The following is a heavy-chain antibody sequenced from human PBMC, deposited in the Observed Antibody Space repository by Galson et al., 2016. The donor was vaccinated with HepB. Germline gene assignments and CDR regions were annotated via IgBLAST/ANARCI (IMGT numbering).Heavy chain of an antibody. J-gene: IGHJ5*02. CDR2: IAFDGSHK. V-gene: IGHV3-30*04. D-gene: IGHD3-3*01. Sequence: SLRLSCAASGFTFSSYAMHWVRQAPGKGLEWVAVIAFDGSHKNYADSVKGRFSISRDNSKNTLYLQMNSLRAEDTAVYYCARDGDDFWSGYPGGYNWFDPWGQRTLVTASS. CDR1: GFTFSSYA. CDR3: ARDGDDFWSGYPGGYNWFDP.